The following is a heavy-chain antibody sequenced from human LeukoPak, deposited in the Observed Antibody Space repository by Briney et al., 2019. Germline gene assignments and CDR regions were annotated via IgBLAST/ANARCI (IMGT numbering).Heavy chain of an antibody. D-gene: IGHD6-6*01. CDR2: IYYSGST. CDR3: AREEYSSSSSRFDP. V-gene: IGHV4-39*07. CDR1: GGSISSSSYY. Sequence: KSSETLPLTCAVSGGSISSSSYYWGWIRQPPGKGLEWIGSIYYSGSTYYNPSLKSRVTISVDTSKNQFSLKLSSVTAADTAVYYCAREEYSSSSSRFDPWGQGTLVTVSS. J-gene: IGHJ5*02.